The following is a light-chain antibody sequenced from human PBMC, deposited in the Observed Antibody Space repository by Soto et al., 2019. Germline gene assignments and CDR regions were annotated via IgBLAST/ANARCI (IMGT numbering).Light chain of an antibody. CDR2: DVS. Sequence: QSALTQPASVSGSPGQSITISCTGTSSDVGDYNYVSWYQHHPGRAPKLIIYDVSNRPSGISNRFSGSKSGNTASLTISGLQAEDEADYYCNSYTTNSTWVFGGGTKLTVL. J-gene: IGLJ3*02. V-gene: IGLV2-14*03. CDR1: SSDVGDYNY. CDR3: NSYTTNSTWV.